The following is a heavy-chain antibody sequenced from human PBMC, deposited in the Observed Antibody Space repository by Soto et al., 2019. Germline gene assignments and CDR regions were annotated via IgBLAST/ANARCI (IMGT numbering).Heavy chain of an antibody. V-gene: IGHV4-34*01. D-gene: IGHD6-13*01. J-gene: IGHJ4*02. CDR3: ARTYSSSWSPFDY. Sequence: QVQLQQWGAGLLKPSETLSLTCAVYGGSFSGYYWSWIRQPPGKGLEWIGEINQSGSTNYNPSLKSRVPISVDTSQNQFSPKLSSVTAADTAVYYCARTYSSSWSPFDYWGQGTLVTVSS. CDR1: GGSFSGYY. CDR2: INQSGST.